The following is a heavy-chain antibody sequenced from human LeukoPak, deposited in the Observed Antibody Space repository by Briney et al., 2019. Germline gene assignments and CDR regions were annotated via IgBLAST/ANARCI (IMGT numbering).Heavy chain of an antibody. CDR2: IYPGDSDT. V-gene: IGHV5-51*01. CDR1: GSSFSSYW. J-gene: IGHJ4*02. Sequence: GASLKISCKGSGSSFSSYWIGWVRQMPGKGLEWMGIIYPGDSDTRYSPSFQGQVTISADKSISTAYLQWSSLKASDTAIYYCVRLVGYSSDYWGQGTLVTVSS. D-gene: IGHD6-13*01. CDR3: VRLVGYSSDY.